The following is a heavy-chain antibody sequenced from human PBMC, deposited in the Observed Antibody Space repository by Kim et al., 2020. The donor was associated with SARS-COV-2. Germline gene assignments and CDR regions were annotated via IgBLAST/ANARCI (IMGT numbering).Heavy chain of an antibody. Sequence: KSQVTISVDTSKNQFSLKLGSVTAADTAVYYCARALDYDSSGYYLNFDYWGQGTLVTVSA. D-gene: IGHD3-22*01. V-gene: IGHV4-31*01. J-gene: IGHJ4*02. CDR3: ARALDYDSSGYYLNFDY.